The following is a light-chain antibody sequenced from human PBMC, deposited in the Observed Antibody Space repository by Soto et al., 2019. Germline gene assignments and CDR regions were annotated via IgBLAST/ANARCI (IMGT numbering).Light chain of an antibody. Sequence: QCVLTQPPSLSAAPGQEVTISCSGSVSNVGYNSVSWYQQLPGTAPKLLIYDNYKRPSGIPARFSGSKSGTSASLGITGLQTGDGADYYCGAWDDSLTAYVFGSGTKVTVL. CDR2: DNY. J-gene: IGLJ1*01. V-gene: IGLV1-51*01. CDR1: VSNVGYNS. CDR3: GAWDDSLTAYV.